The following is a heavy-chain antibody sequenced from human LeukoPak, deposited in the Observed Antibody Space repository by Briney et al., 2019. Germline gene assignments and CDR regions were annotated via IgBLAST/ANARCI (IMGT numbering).Heavy chain of an antibody. CDR3: AKLTVVDTEIDY. V-gene: IGHV3-30*02. Sequence: GGSLRLFCAASGFTFSSYGMHWVRQAPGKGLEWVAFIRYDGSNKYYADSVKGRFTISRDNSKNTLYLQMNSLRAEDTAVYYCAKLTVVDTEIDYWGQGTLVSVSS. CDR2: IRYDGSNK. J-gene: IGHJ4*02. D-gene: IGHD5-18*01. CDR1: GFTFSSYG.